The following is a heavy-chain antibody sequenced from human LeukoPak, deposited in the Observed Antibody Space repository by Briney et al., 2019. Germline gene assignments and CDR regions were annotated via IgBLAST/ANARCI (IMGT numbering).Heavy chain of an antibody. CDR2: IYYSGST. Sequence: SETLSLTCTVSGGSMSSSSYYWGWIRQPPGKGLEWIGSIYYSGSTYYNPSLKSRVTISVDTSKNQFSLKVSSVTAADTAVYFCARGSRDGYNQYFDYWGQGTLVTVSS. V-gene: IGHV4-39*01. D-gene: IGHD5-24*01. CDR3: ARGSRDGYNQYFDY. J-gene: IGHJ4*02. CDR1: GGSMSSSSYY.